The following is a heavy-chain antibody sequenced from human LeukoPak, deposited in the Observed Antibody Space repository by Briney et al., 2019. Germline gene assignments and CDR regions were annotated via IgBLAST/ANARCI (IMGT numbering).Heavy chain of an antibody. D-gene: IGHD5-18*01. J-gene: IGHJ5*02. V-gene: IGHV1-69*13. CDR2: IIPIFGTA. Sequence: ASVKVSCKASGGTFSSYAISWVRQAPGQGLEWMGGIIPIFGTANYAQKFQGRVTITADESTSTAYMELSSLRSEDTAVYYCARVTHTELSTWFDPWGQGTLVTVSS. CDR1: GGTFSSYA. CDR3: ARVTHTELSTWFDP.